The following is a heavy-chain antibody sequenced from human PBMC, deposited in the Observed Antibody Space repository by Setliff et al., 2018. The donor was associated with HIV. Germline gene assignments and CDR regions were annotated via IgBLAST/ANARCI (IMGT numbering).Heavy chain of an antibody. V-gene: IGHV3-7*01. CDR2: INQVESEK. CDR1: GFTFSSFW. Sequence: GGSLRLSCAASGFTFSSFWMSWARQAPGKGLEWVANINQVESEKYYVDSVKGRFTISRDNAKNSLYLQMNSLRAEDTAVYYCATYRGYNSGDRWSFFDYWGQGILVTVSS. D-gene: IGHD2-15*01. CDR3: ATYRGYNSGDRWSFFDY. J-gene: IGHJ4*02.